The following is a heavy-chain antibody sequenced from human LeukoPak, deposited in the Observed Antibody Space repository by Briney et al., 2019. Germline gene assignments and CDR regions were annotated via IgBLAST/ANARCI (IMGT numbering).Heavy chain of an antibody. J-gene: IGHJ4*02. V-gene: IGHV1-2*02. CDR1: GYTFIDYS. D-gene: IGHD2-15*01. CDR3: ATHCSGAACFDY. Sequence: ASVKVSCKTSGYTFIDYSIHWVRQAPGQGLEWMGEINPNNGDTNFAPEFQGRVTMTRDTSITTAFMELGSLRYADTAIYYCATHCSGAACFDYWGQGTLVTVSS. CDR2: INPNNGDT.